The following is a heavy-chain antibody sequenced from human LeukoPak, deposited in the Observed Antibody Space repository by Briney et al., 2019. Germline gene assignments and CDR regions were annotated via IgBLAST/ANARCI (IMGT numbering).Heavy chain of an antibody. V-gene: IGHV3-21*01. CDR1: GFTFSSYS. CDR2: ISSSSRYI. Sequence: GGPLSPSCAASGFTFSSYSMMWVRQAPGRGLEWVSSISSSSRYIYYADSAEERLTISRDNAKNSLYLQMNGLRAEDTAVYYCAREIVGATDYWGQGTLVTVSS. J-gene: IGHJ4*02. D-gene: IGHD1-26*01. CDR3: AREIVGATDY.